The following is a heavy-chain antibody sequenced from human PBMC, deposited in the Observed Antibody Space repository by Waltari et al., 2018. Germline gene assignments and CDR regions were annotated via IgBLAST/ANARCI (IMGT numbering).Heavy chain of an antibody. CDR3: ARVRGPPYGDYWYYFDY. CDR1: GGSFSGYY. Sequence: QVQLQQWGAGLLKPSETLPLTCAVYGGSFSGYYWSWIRQPPGEGVEWIGEINHSGSNNYHPSPKSRGTITGDTSKNQFSLKLSSVAAADTAVYYCARVRGPPYGDYWYYFDYWGQGTLVTVSS. D-gene: IGHD4-17*01. CDR2: INHSGSN. J-gene: IGHJ4*02. V-gene: IGHV4-34*01.